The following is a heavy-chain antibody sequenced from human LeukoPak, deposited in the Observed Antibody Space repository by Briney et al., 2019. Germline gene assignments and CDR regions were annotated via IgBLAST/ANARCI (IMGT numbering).Heavy chain of an antibody. CDR3: ARGSYFDP. Sequence: SETLSLTCTVSGGSISSSSYYWGWIRQPPGKGLEWIGSIYYSGSTYYNPSLKSRVTISVDTSKNQFSLKLSSVTAADTAVYYCARGSYFDPWGQGTLVTVSS. V-gene: IGHV4-39*01. J-gene: IGHJ5*02. CDR1: GGSISSSSYY. CDR2: IYYSGST. D-gene: IGHD1-26*01.